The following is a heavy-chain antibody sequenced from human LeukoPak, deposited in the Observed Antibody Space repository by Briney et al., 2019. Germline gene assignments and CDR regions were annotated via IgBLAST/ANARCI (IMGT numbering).Heavy chain of an antibody. CDR2: IYYSGST. V-gene: IGHV4-39*01. CDR3: ARRRIARRNAFDI. D-gene: IGHD6-13*01. Sequence: SETLSLTCTVSGGSISGSSYYWGWIRQPPGKGLEWIGSIYYSGSTYYNPSLKSRVTISVDTSKNQFSLKLSSVTAADTAVYYCARRRIARRNAFDIWGQGTMVTVSS. CDR1: GGSISGSSYY. J-gene: IGHJ3*02.